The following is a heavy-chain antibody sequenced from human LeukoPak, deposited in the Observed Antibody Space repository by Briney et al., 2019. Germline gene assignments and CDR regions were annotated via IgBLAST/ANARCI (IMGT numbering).Heavy chain of an antibody. J-gene: IGHJ4*02. V-gene: IGHV3-33*01. CDR1: GFTFRNYG. CDR2: IWYDGSKR. CDR3: ARDYCSTSFCYDN. Sequence: GGSLRLSCAASGFTFRNYGMHWVRQSPDKGLEWVAAIWYDGSKRLYADSVKGRFTISRDDSENALNLQMNSLSAEDTALYYCARDYCSTSFCYDNWGQGTLVTVSS. D-gene: IGHD2-2*01.